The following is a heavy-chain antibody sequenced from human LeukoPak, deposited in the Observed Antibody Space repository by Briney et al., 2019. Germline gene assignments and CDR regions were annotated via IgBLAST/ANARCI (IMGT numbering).Heavy chain of an antibody. CDR3: ARGRGIAVATAYY. CDR1: GGTFSSYA. Sequence: ASVKVSCKASGGTFSSYAISWVRQAPGQGLEWMGGIIPIFGTANYAQKFQGRVTITADESASTAYMELSSLRSEDTAVYYCARGRGIAVATAYYWGQGTLVTVSS. J-gene: IGHJ4*02. V-gene: IGHV1-69*13. D-gene: IGHD6-19*01. CDR2: IIPIFGTA.